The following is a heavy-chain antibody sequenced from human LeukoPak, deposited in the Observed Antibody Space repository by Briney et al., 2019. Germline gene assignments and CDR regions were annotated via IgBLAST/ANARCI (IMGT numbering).Heavy chain of an antibody. CDR3: AKGQNRNGGALAY. CDR2: LSHDGSQR. Sequence: GGSLRLSCAASGLTFSRFGMHWVRQAPGKGLDWVALLSHDGSQRYYTDSVRGRFTISRDNSKNTLYLQMDSLRAEDTAVYYCAKGQNRNGGALAYWGQGTLVTVSS. D-gene: IGHD3-16*01. J-gene: IGHJ4*02. V-gene: IGHV3-30*18. CDR1: GLTFSRFG.